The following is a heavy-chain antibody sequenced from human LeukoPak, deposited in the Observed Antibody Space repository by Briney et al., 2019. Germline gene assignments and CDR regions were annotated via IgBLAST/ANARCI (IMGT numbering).Heavy chain of an antibody. J-gene: IGHJ4*02. CDR2: ISRMGFTT. Sequence: PGGSLRLSCAASGFTFSTYAMSWVRQAPGKGLEWVSGISRMGFTTYYADSVEGRFTISRDTSKNTLYLEMNTLRPEDTAVYYCAKEEVPNDYWGQGTLVTVSS. D-gene: IGHD2-2*01. V-gene: IGHV3-23*01. CDR1: GFTFSTYA. CDR3: AKEEVPNDY.